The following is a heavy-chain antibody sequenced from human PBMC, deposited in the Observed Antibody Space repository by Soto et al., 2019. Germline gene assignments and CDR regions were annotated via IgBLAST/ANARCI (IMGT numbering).Heavy chain of an antibody. D-gene: IGHD2-15*01. J-gene: IGHJ4*02. CDR3: AKDRFHGGIMGD. Sequence: QVQLVESGGGVVQPGRSLRLSCATSGFPFTTYGIHWVRQAPRKGLEWVAVISYDATNEHYADSVKGRFTISRDNSRSTVYLQMNSLRAEATAVYYCAKDRFHGGIMGDWGQGILVNVSS. CDR1: GFPFTTYG. CDR2: ISYDATNE. V-gene: IGHV3-30*18.